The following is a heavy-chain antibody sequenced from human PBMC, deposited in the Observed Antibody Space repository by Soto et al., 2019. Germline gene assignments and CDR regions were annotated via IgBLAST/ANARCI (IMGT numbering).Heavy chain of an antibody. Sequence: EVQLVESGGGLVQPGRSLRLSCVASGFTFDSYAMHWVRQAPGKGLEWVSGISWNSGGIGYEDSVKGRFTCSRDNAQNSLYLEMNSLRVEDTAFYYCVKDIHEQWLVSHFEYWGQGALVTVSS. J-gene: IGHJ4*02. CDR3: VKDIHEQWLVSHFEY. V-gene: IGHV3-9*01. CDR2: ISWNSGGI. D-gene: IGHD6-19*01. CDR1: GFTFDSYA.